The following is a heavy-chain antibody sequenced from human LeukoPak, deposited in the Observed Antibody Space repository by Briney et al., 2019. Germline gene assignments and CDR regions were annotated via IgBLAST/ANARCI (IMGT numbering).Heavy chain of an antibody. CDR3: ARIIRSAHSSSRPTFDY. J-gene: IGHJ4*02. CDR2: INHSGST. D-gene: IGHD6-13*01. Sequence: SETLSLTCAVYGGSFSGYYWSWIRQPPGKGLEWIGEINHSGSTNYNPSLKSRVTISVDTSKNQFSLKLSSVTAADTAVYYCARIIRSAHSSSRPTFDYWGQGTLVTVSS. CDR1: GGSFSGYY. V-gene: IGHV4-34*01.